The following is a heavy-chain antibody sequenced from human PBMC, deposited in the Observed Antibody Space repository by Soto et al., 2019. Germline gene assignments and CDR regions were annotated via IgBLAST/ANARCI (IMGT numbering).Heavy chain of an antibody. CDR2: ISGTGGST. V-gene: IGHV3-23*01. Sequence: GGSLRLSCAASGFSFSNYAMSWVRQAPGKGLEWVSGISGTGGSTYYATSVKGRFTISRDNSKNTLYLQMNSLRAEDTAVYYCAKAEDKFYDILTGYYLLNYWGQGTLVTVSS. CDR1: GFSFSNYA. CDR3: AKAEDKFYDILTGYYLLNY. J-gene: IGHJ4*02. D-gene: IGHD3-9*01.